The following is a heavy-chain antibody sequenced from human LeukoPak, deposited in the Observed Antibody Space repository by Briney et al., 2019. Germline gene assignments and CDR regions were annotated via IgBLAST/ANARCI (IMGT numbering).Heavy chain of an antibody. V-gene: IGHV1-2*02. D-gene: IGHD3-10*01. J-gene: IGHJ6*02. CDR1: GHTFTGYY. CDR2: INPNSGVT. Sequence: ASVKVSCKASGHTFTGYYMHWVRQAPGQGLEWMGWINPNSGVTNYAQKFQGRVTMTRDTSLSTAYMELSRLTSDDTAVYYCARGGSVRPPICCGYYYGMDVWGQGTTVTVSS. CDR3: ARGGSVRPPICCGYYYGMDV.